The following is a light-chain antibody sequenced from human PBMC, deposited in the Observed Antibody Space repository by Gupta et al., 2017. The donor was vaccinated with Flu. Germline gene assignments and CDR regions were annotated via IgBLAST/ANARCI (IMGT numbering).Light chain of an antibody. CDR3: QQTYSFPLT. J-gene: IGKJ4*01. Sequence: DIPLSPFPASVSASVGDRVTITCRANQDISKYLAWYQKKPGKAPKLLIYAASSIESGVPARFSGSGSGTDFTLTINSLQPDDFATYYCQQTYSFPLTFGGGTKVEIK. CDR1: QDISKY. CDR2: AAS. V-gene: IGKV1-12*01.